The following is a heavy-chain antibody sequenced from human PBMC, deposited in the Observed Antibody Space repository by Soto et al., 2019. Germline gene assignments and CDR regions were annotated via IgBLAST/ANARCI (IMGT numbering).Heavy chain of an antibody. CDR2: ISGSGGST. D-gene: IGHD3-3*01. CDR1: GFTFSSYA. J-gene: IGHJ6*02. V-gene: IGHV3-23*01. Sequence: EVQLLESGGGLVQPGGSLRLSCAASGFTFSSYAMSWVRQAPGKGLEWVSAISGSGGSTYYADSVKGRFTISRDNSKNTLYLQMNSLRAEDTAVYYCAKGPEYDFWSGYYTAYYYYGMDVCGQGTTVTVSS. CDR3: AKGPEYDFWSGYYTAYYYYGMDV.